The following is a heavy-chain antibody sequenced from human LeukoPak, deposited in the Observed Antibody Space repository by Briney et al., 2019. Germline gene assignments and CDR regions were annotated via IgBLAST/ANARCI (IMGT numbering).Heavy chain of an antibody. V-gene: IGHV3-23*01. D-gene: IGHD6-19*01. J-gene: IGHJ6*02. CDR1: GFTFSSYA. CDR3: AKDSLNRIAVAGISSYYYYGMDV. Sequence: GGSLRLSCAASGFTFSSYAMSWVRQAPGKGLEWVSSIRGSGGSTYYADSVKGRFTISRDNSKNTLYLQMNSLRAEDTAVYYCAKDSLNRIAVAGISSYYYYGMDVWGQGNTVTVSS. CDR2: IRGSGGST.